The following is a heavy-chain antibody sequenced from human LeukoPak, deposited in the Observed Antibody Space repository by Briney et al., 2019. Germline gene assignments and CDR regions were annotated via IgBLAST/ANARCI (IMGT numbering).Heavy chain of an antibody. J-gene: IGHJ4*02. D-gene: IGHD3-16*01. CDR2: ISGSDGST. CDR3: VLVGLRLGEFPDY. Sequence: GGSLRLSCTASGFTFSNYAMSWVRQAPGKGLEWVSTISGSDGSTYYADSVKGRFTISRDNSKNTLYLQMNSLRVEDTAVYYCVLVGLRLGEFPDYWGQGTLVTVSS. CDR1: GFTFSNYA. V-gene: IGHV3-23*01.